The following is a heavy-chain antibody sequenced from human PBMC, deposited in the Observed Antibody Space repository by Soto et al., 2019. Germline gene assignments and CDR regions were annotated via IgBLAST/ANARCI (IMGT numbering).Heavy chain of an antibody. CDR3: ARVVRFTERGRQLLFYY. J-gene: IGHJ4*02. CDR2: ISAYNGNT. D-gene: IGHD6-6*01. Sequence: QVQLVQSGAEVKKPGASVKVSCKASGYTFTSYGISWVRQAPGQGLEWMGWISAYNGNTNYAQKLQGRVTMTTDASTSRAYMELRSLRSDDTAVYYCARVVRFTERGRQLLFYYWGQGTLVTVSS. CDR1: GYTFTSYG. V-gene: IGHV1-18*01.